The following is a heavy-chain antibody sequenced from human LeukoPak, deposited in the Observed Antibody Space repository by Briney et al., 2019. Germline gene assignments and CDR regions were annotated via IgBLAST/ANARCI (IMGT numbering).Heavy chain of an antibody. CDR3: ARRYFDY. Sequence: QTGGSLRLSCAASGFTFSSYGMHWVRQAPGKGLEWVANIKQDGSEKYYADSVKGRFIISRDNAKNALYLQMSSLRAEDTVIYYCARRYFDYWGQGTLVTVSS. CDR1: GFTFSSYG. V-gene: IGHV3-7*03. J-gene: IGHJ4*02. CDR2: IKQDGSEK.